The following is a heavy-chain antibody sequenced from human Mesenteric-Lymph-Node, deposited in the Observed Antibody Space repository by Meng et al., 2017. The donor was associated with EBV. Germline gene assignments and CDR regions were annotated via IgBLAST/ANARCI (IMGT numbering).Heavy chain of an antibody. J-gene: IGHJ4*02. V-gene: IGHV4-34*01. CDR3: ARGVNPAY. CDR1: GGSFSGYY. CDR2: INYRGST. Sequence: QVKLRQWGAGLLKPSETLSLTCAVYGGSFSGYYWTGIRQPPGKGLEWVGEINYRGSTNYNPSLKSRVTISVDTSKSQLYLKLSSVTAADTAVYYCARGVNPAYWGQGTLVTVSS. D-gene: IGHD2-2*01.